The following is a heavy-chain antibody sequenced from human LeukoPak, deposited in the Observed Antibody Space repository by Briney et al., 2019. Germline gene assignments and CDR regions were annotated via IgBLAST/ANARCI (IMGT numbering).Heavy chain of an antibody. Sequence: QSGGSLRLSCAASGLAVSSNYMSWVRQAPGKGLEYVSILYSGGSTYYADSVKGRFTISRDNSKNTLYLQMNSLRVEDTAVYYCASVEMGTAGFDYWGQGTLVTVSS. D-gene: IGHD5-24*01. V-gene: IGHV3-66*01. CDR3: ASVEMGTAGFDY. J-gene: IGHJ4*02. CDR1: GLAVSSNY. CDR2: LYSGGST.